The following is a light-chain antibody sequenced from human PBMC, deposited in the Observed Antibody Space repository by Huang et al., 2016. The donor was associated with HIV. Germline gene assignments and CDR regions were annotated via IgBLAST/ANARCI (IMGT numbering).Light chain of an antibody. J-gene: IGKJ5*01. CDR2: GAS. Sequence: DIVMTQSPATLSVSPGERATLSCRASQSVSSNLAWYQQKHGQAPRLLIYGASTRVTGVPARFSGSGSGTEFTLTISSLQSEDFAVYYCQQYDNGPIAFGQGTRLEI. CDR3: QQYDNGPIA. CDR1: QSVSSN. V-gene: IGKV3-15*01.